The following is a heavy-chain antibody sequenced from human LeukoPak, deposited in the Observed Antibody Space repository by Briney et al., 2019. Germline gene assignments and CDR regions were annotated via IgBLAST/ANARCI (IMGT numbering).Heavy chain of an antibody. CDR1: GGSFSGYY. V-gene: IGHV4-34*01. D-gene: IGHD3-22*01. CDR3: ARGAYYYGSSGYYYAYYFDY. J-gene: IGHJ4*02. CDR2: INHSGST. Sequence: SETLSLTCAVYGGSFSGYYWSWIRQPPGKGLEWIGEINHSGSTNYNPSLKSRVTISVDTSKNQFSLKLSSVTAADTAVYYCARGAYYYGSSGYYYAYYFDYWGQGTLVTVSS.